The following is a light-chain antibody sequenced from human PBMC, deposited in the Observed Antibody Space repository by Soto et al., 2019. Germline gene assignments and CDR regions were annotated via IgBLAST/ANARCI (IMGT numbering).Light chain of an antibody. CDR1: SSHIGADYD. CDR3: QSYDSSLSGVV. J-gene: IGLJ2*01. V-gene: IGLV1-40*01. CDR2: GNS. Sequence: QYVLTQPPSVSGAPVQRVTISCTRSSSHIGADYDVHWYQQLPGTAPKLLIYGNSNRPSGVPDRFSGSKSGPSASLAITGLQADDEADYYCQSYDSSLSGVVFGGGTKLTVL.